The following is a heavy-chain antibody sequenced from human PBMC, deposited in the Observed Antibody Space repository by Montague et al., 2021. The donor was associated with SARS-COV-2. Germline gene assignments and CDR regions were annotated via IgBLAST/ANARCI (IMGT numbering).Heavy chain of an antibody. CDR3: ARSGQQLVHPLATLYYYYGMDV. CDR1: GFTFSSYW. CDR2: INSDGSST. J-gene: IGHJ6*02. Sequence: SLRLSCAASGFTFSSYWMHWVRQAPGKGLVWVSRINSDGSSTSYADSVKGRFTISRDNAKNTLYLQMNSLRAEDTAMYYCARSGQQLVHPLATLYYYYGMDVWGQGTTVTVSS. D-gene: IGHD6-13*01. V-gene: IGHV3-74*01.